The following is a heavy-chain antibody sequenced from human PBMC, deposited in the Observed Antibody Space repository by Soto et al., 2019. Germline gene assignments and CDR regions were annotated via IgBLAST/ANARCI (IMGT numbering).Heavy chain of an antibody. J-gene: IGHJ4*02. D-gene: IGHD4-17*01. V-gene: IGHV4-34*01. CDR3: ARGRRLHTVTTFGRFDY. CDR2: INDSGST. CDR1: GGSFSGYY. Sequence: SETLSLTCAVYGGSFSGYYWSWIRQPPGKGLEWIGEINDSGSTNYNPSLKSRVTISVDTSKNQFSLKVSSVTAADTAVYYCARGRRLHTVTTFGRFDYWGQGTLVTVSS.